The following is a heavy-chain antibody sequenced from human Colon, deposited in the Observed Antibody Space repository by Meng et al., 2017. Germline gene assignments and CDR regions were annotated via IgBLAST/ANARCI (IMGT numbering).Heavy chain of an antibody. V-gene: IGHV4-4*02. D-gene: IGHD6-19*01. Sequence: QVQLQESGPGLVAPSGTPSLTCEVSGGSISSSQWWSWVRQPPGKGLEWIGQIYLGGSPAYSPSLESRITMSVDKSNNQFSLRLRSVTAADTAVYYCARHGGWHFDYWGQGTLVTVSS. J-gene: IGHJ4*02. CDR1: GGSISSSQW. CDR3: ARHGGWHFDY. CDR2: IYLGGSP.